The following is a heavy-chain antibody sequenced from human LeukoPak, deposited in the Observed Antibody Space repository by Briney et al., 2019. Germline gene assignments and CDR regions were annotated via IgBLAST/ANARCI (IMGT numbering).Heavy chain of an antibody. Sequence: PGGSLRLSCAASGFTFSDYYMSWIRQAPGKGLEWVSYISSSGSTIYYADSVKGRFTISRDNAKNSLYLQMNSLRAEDTAVYYCARDRTGCSGGSCYFGYYYYYMDVWGKGTTVTVSS. D-gene: IGHD2-15*01. CDR2: ISSSGSTI. V-gene: IGHV3-11*04. J-gene: IGHJ6*03. CDR1: GFTFSDYY. CDR3: ARDRTGCSGGSCYFGYYYYYMDV.